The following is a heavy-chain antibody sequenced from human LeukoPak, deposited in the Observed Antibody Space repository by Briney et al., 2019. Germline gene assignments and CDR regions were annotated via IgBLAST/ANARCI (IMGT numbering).Heavy chain of an antibody. V-gene: IGHV4-39*07. D-gene: IGHD2-21*02. CDR3: ARVYCVGDCYESRGHFDY. CDR1: GGSIRSTTYY. Sequence: SETLSLTCTVSGGSIRSTTYYWGWIRQPPGKGLEWIGSIYYSGNTYHSPSLMSRVTISVDTSKNQFSLKLSSVTAADTAFYYCARVYCVGDCYESRGHFDYWGQGTLVTVSS. CDR2: IYYSGNT. J-gene: IGHJ4*02.